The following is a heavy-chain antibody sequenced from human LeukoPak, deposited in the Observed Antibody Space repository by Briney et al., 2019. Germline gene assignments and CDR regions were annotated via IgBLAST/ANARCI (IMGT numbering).Heavy chain of an antibody. Sequence: PGGSLRLSCAASGFTFSSYSMNWVRQAPGKGLEWVSSISSSSSYIYYADSVKGRFTISRDNAKNSLYLQMNSLRAEDTAVYYCASTDSGGWYVWDYWGQGTLVTVSS. CDR2: ISSSSSYI. D-gene: IGHD6-19*01. CDR1: GFTFSSYS. CDR3: ASTDSGGWYVWDY. V-gene: IGHV3-21*01. J-gene: IGHJ4*02.